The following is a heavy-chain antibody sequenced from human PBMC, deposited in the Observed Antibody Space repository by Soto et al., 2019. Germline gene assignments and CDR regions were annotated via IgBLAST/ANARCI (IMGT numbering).Heavy chain of an antibody. Sequence: SETLSLTCTVSGASISNYYWSWIRQPPGKELEWIGYVYYSGSTNYNPSLKSRVAKSVDTSRNQFSLRLTSVTAADTAVYYCASGTVYGSGSYPVDYWGQGTLVTVSS. CDR1: GASISNYY. J-gene: IGHJ4*02. D-gene: IGHD3-10*01. CDR3: ASGTVYGSGSYPVDY. CDR2: VYYSGST. V-gene: IGHV4-59*08.